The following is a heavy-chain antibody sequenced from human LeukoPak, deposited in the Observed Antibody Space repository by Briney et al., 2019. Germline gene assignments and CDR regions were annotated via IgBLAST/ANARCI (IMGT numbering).Heavy chain of an antibody. CDR1: GGSISSGSYY. D-gene: IGHD2-15*01. Sequence: PSQTLSLTCTVSGGSISSGSYYWSWIRQPAGKGLEWIGRIYTSGSTNYNPSLKSRVTISVDTSKNQCSLKLSSVTAADTAVYYCAREPNGYCSGGSCYGGWFDPWGQGTLVTVSS. V-gene: IGHV4-61*02. CDR2: IYTSGST. CDR3: AREPNGYCSGGSCYGGWFDP. J-gene: IGHJ5*02.